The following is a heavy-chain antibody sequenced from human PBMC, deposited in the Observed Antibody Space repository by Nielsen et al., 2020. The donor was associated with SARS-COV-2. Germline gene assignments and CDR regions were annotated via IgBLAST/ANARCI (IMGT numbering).Heavy chain of an antibody. CDR1: GYTFTSYY. CDR2: INPSGGST. D-gene: IGHD3-3*01. V-gene: IGHV1-46*01. Sequence: ASVKVSCKASGYTFTSYYMHWVRQAPGQGLEWMGIINPSGGSTSYAQKFQGRVTITRDTSASTAYMELSSLRSEDTAVYYCARDRSAYRNTYFRSDAFDIWGQGTMVTVSS. J-gene: IGHJ3*02. CDR3: ARDRSAYRNTYFRSDAFDI.